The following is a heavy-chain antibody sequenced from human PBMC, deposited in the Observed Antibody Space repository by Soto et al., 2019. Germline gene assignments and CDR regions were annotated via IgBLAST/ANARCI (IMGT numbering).Heavy chain of an antibody. V-gene: IGHV4-59*08. CDR2: IYYTGTT. D-gene: IGHD3-22*01. CDR1: DSPISSYY. J-gene: IGHJ4*01. Sequence: SETLSLTCTVSDSPISSYYWGWFRQPPGLGLEWVGYIYYTGTTTYNPSLRSRVAISLDASKSQFSLNLTSVTAADTAVYFCARLGGYYKAFDYWXPGALVTVSS. CDR3: ARLGGYYKAFDY.